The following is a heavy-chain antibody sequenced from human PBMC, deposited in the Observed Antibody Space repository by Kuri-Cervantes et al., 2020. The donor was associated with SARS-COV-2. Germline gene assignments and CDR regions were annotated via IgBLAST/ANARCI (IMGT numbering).Heavy chain of an antibody. D-gene: IGHD3-10*01. CDR1: GYIFTSHN. Sequence: SVKVSCKASGYIFTSHNMHWVRQDPGQGLEWMSMLNPSGGSRINTQKFQGRLTMTRDTPTSTVYMELSSLRSDDTAAYYCAREYYYGSGRYYGAFDHWGQGTPVTVSS. CDR2: LNPSGGSR. J-gene: IGHJ4*02. V-gene: IGHV1-46*01. CDR3: AREYYYGSGRYYGAFDH.